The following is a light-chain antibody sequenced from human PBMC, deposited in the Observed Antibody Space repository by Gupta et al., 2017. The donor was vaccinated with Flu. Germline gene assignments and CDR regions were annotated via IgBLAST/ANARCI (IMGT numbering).Light chain of an antibody. Sequence: DLQMTQSPSSLSASVGDRVTITCRQSQSIRNDVCWYQQKPGKAPKRLIYAASSVPSGAPTRFSGSGAGTEFTLTSSSQQPEDFATYYRLQHNSYPRTFGQGTKVEIK. CDR3: LQHNSYPRT. V-gene: IGKV1-17*01. CDR2: AAS. CDR1: QSIRND. J-gene: IGKJ1*01.